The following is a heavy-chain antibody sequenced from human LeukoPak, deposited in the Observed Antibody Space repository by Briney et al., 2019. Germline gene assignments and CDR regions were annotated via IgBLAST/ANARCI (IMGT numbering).Heavy chain of an antibody. J-gene: IGHJ4*02. CDR1: GFTFSSYS. CDR2: ISSSSSYI. Sequence: PGGSLRLSCAASGFTFSSYSMNWVRQAPGKGLEWVSSISSSSSYIYYADSVKGRFTISRDNAKNSLYLQMSSLRAEDTAVYYCAKSTTIVPSPFDYWGQGTLVTVSS. V-gene: IGHV3-21*01. D-gene: IGHD2-8*01. CDR3: AKSTTIVPSPFDY.